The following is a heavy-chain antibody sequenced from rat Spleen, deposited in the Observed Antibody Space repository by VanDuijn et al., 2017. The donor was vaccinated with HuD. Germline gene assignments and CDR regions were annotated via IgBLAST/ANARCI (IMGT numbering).Heavy chain of an antibody. J-gene: IGHJ1*01. CDR2: ISSGAGNT. Sequence: EVQLVESGGGLVQPGRSMKLSCAASGFTFSNYFMAWVRQAPTKDLEWVASISSGAGNTYYRDSVKGRFTISRDNAKSTLYLQMNSLRSEDTATYYCTRDQYRYNYYWYFDFWGPGTMVTVSS. CDR1: GFTFSNYF. V-gene: IGHV5-25*01. CDR3: TRDQYRYNYYWYFDF. D-gene: IGHD1-5*01.